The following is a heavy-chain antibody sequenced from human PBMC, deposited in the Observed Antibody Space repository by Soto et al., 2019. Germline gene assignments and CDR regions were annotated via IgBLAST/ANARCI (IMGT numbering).Heavy chain of an antibody. D-gene: IGHD3-22*01. CDR3: ARLSRDSSGYSWGAFDI. V-gene: IGHV5-51*01. Sequence: PGESLKISCKGSGYSFTSYWIGWVRQMPGKGLEWMGILYPGDSDTSYSPSFQGQVTISADKSLSTAYLQWSSLKASDTAMYYCARLSRDSSGYSWGAFDIWGQGTMVTVSS. J-gene: IGHJ3*02. CDR2: LYPGDSDT. CDR1: GYSFTSYW.